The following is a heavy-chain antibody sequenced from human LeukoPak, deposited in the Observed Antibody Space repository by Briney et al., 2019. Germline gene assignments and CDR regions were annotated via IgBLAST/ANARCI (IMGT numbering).Heavy chain of an antibody. J-gene: IGHJ4*02. V-gene: IGHV3-53*01. CDR3: ARGGYSGSYYYFDY. CDR2: IYSGGST. D-gene: IGHD1-26*01. CDR1: GFTVSSNC. Sequence: GGSLRLSCAASGFTVSSNCMSWVRQAPGKGLEWVSVIYSGGSTYYADSVKGRFTISRDNSKNTLYLQMNSLRAEDTAVYYCARGGYSGSYYYFDYWGQGALVTVSS.